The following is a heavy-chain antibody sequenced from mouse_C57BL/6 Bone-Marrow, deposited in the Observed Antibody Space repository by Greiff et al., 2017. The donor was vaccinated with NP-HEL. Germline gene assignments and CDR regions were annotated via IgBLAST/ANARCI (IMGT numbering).Heavy chain of an antibody. V-gene: IGHV10-1*01. J-gene: IGHJ4*01. CDR2: IRSKSNNYAT. CDR1: GFSFNTYA. D-gene: IGHD2-1*01. Sequence: GGGLVQPKGSLKLSCAASGFSFNTYAMNWVRQAPGKGLEWVARIRSKSNNYATYYADSVKDRFTISRDDSESMLYLQMNNLKTEDTAMYYCVRHNLLYYAMDYWGQGTSVTVSS. CDR3: VRHNLLYYAMDY.